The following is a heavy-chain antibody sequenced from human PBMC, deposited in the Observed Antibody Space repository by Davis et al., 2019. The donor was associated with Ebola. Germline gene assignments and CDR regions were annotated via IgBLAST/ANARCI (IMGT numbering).Heavy chain of an antibody. CDR2: ISGNGDRT. CDR3: ASRWNGDYEDALDI. CDR1: GFTFSTYA. Sequence: PGGSLRLSCAASGFTFSTYAMSWVRQAPGKGLEWVSAISGNGDRTYYADSVKGRFSISRDNSKNTVYLQMNSLRAEDTALYYCASRWNGDYEDALDIWGPGTMVTVSS. D-gene: IGHD4-17*01. J-gene: IGHJ3*02. V-gene: IGHV3-23*01.